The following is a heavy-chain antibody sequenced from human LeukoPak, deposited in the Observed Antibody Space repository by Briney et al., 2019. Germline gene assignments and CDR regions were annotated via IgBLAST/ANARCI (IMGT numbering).Heavy chain of an antibody. J-gene: IGHJ4*02. CDR2: IFPGDSDT. D-gene: IGHD3-9*01. V-gene: IGHV5-51*01. CDR3: ARTSNSDWLHYFDY. Sequence: GESLKISCKAFGYSFPNYWIAWVRQMPGKGLEWMGIIFPGDSDTRYSPSFQGQVTISADKSINTAYQQWSSLKASDTAIYYCARTSNSDWLHYFDYWGQGALVTVSS. CDR1: GYSFPNYW.